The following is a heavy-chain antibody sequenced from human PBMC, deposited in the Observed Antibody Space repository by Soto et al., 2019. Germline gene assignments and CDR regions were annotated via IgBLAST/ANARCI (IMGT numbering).Heavy chain of an antibody. V-gene: IGHV4-30-4*01. Sequence: LSGALSLSCTDSGASISSAGFYWGWIPRTPGKGLEWIGHIFYSGTTYYNPSLKSRLTISVDTSKNHFSLRLTSVTAADTAVYYCARDLWVEPELYYYGMDVWGQGTTVTVSS. J-gene: IGHJ6*02. CDR1: GASISSAGFY. CDR3: ARDLWVEPELYYYGMDV. CDR2: IFYSGTT. D-gene: IGHD1-1*01.